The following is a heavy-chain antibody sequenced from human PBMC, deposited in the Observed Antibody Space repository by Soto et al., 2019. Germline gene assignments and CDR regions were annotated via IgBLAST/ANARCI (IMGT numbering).Heavy chain of an antibody. CDR1: GFSLSTSGVG. J-gene: IGHJ4*02. Sequence: QITLKESGPTLVRPTQTLTLTCTFSGFSLSTSGVGVGWIRQPPGKALEWLAVIYSDDDQRYSPSLESRLTITKDTSKSPVVLTMTNMDSVDTATYFCAHSPGMLRGVPDYWGQGTLVTVSS. CDR3: AHSPGMLRGVPDY. V-gene: IGHV2-5*02. CDR2: IYSDDDQ. D-gene: IGHD3-10*01.